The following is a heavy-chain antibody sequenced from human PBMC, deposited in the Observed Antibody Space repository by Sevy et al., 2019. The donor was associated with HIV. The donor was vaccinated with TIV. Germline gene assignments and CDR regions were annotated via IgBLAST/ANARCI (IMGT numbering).Heavy chain of an antibody. D-gene: IGHD1-26*01. CDR2: IGGSGDTT. V-gene: IGHV3-23*01. CDR1: GFTFSSYA. Sequence: GGSLRLSCAASGFTFSSYAMTWVRQAPEKGLEWVSAIGGSGDTTYYADSVKGRFTISSDNSKNILYLQMNSLRPEDPGLYYCARVGGWEVGSLAKWFAPWGQGTLVTVS. CDR3: ARVGGWEVGSLAKWFAP. J-gene: IGHJ5*02.